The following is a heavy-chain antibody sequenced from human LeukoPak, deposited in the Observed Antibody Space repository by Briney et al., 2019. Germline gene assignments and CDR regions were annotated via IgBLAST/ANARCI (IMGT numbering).Heavy chain of an antibody. D-gene: IGHD3-22*01. CDR1: GGSISSYY. V-gene: IGHV4-59*01. CDR3: ARVMIVVGLDAFDI. CDR2: IYYSGST. J-gene: IGHJ3*02. Sequence: SETLSLTCTVSGGSISSYYWGWIRQPPGKGLEWIGYIYYSGSTNYNPSLKSRVTISVDTSKNQFSLKLSSVTAADTAVYYCARVMIVVGLDAFDIWGQGTMVTVSS.